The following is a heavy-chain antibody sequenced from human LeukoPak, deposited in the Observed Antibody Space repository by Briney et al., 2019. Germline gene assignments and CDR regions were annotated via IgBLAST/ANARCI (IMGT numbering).Heavy chain of an antibody. CDR1: GGSISSSSYY. CDR3: ARHPGYSYGFFDY. V-gene: IGHV4-39*01. J-gene: IGHJ4*02. CDR2: IYYSGST. D-gene: IGHD5-18*01. Sequence: SETLSLTCTVSGGSISSSSYYWGWIRQPPGKGLEWIGSIYYSGSTYYNPSLKSRVTISVDTSKNQFSLKLSSVTAADMAVYYCARHPGYSYGFFDYWGQGTLVTVSS.